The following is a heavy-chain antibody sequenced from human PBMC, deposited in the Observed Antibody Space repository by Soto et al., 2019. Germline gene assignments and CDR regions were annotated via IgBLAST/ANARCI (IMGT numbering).Heavy chain of an antibody. J-gene: IGHJ4*02. V-gene: IGHV3-7*01. CDR2: TRQDGGQS. Sequence: PVGSLGLSCESSVFTLSSYWMSCIRQAPGKGLEWVANTRQDGGQSYLVDSVQGRFTISRDNAKNSVYLQMNSLRAEDTAVYYCVRDGSNRWHFEAWGQGTLVIVS. CDR1: VFTLSSYW. D-gene: IGHD6-19*01. CDR3: VRDGSNRWHFEA.